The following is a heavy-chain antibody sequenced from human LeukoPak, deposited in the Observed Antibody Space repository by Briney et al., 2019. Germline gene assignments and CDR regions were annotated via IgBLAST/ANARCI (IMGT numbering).Heavy chain of an antibody. V-gene: IGHV3-23*01. CDR2: ISGSGGST. J-gene: IGHJ4*02. CDR1: GFTFSSYA. Sequence: GGSLRLSCAASGFTFSSYAMSWVRQAPGKGLEWVSAISGSGGSTYYADSVKGRFTISRDNSMNTLYLQMNSLRAEDTAVYYCAKARTMIVVVADYWGQGTLVTVSS. CDR3: AKARTMIVVVADY. D-gene: IGHD3-22*01.